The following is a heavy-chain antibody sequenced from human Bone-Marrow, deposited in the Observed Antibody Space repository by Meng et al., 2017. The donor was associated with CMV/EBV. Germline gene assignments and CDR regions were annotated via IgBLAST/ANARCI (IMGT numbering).Heavy chain of an antibody. CDR1: GYTFTSYG. CDR3: ARGNDYGEPYYYYGMDV. J-gene: IGHJ6*02. CDR2: ISAYNGNT. Sequence: ASVKVSCKASGYTFTSYGISWVRQAPGQGLEWMGWISAYNGNTNYAQKLQGRVTMTTDTSTSTAYMELRGLRSDDTAVYYCARGNDYGEPYYYYGMDVWGQGTTVTVSS. D-gene: IGHD4-17*01. V-gene: IGHV1-18*01.